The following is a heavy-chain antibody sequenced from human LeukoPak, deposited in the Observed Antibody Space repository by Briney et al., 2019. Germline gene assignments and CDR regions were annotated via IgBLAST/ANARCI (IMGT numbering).Heavy chain of an antibody. Sequence: ASVKVSCKASGYTFTGYYMHWVRQAPGQGLEWMGWINPNSGGTNYAQKFQGRVTMTRDTSISTAYMELSRLRSDDTAVYYCARDLLNNWRRRNYYYYYGMDVWGQGTTVTVSS. CDR1: GYTFTGYY. D-gene: IGHD1-1*01. J-gene: IGHJ6*02. CDR3: ARDLLNNWRRRNYYYYYGMDV. CDR2: INPNSGGT. V-gene: IGHV1-2*02.